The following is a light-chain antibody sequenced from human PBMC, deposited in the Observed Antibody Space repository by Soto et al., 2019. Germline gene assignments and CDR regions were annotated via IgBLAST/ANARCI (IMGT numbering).Light chain of an antibody. CDR2: EVS. CDR1: SSDVGRYIY. V-gene: IGLV2-8*01. Sequence: QSALTQPPSASGSPGRSVTISCTGTSSDVGRYIYVSWYQQHPGKAPKIIMYEVSKRPSGVPDRFSGSKSGNTASLTVSGLQAEDEADYYCSSYGGSNNYVFGTGTKVTVL. CDR3: SSYGGSNNYV. J-gene: IGLJ1*01.